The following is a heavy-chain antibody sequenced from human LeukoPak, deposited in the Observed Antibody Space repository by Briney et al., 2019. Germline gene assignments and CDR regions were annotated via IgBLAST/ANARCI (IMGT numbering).Heavy chain of an antibody. CDR3: ARVTGPMVRGVIITEYYFDY. Sequence: GGSLRLSCEASGFTFTTYSMTWVRQAPGKGLEWVSIISSGSSAIFSADSVKGRFTISRDNSKNTLYLQMNSLRAEDTAVYYCARVTGPMVRGVIITEYYFDYWGQGTLVTVSS. CDR2: ISSGSSAI. D-gene: IGHD3-10*01. CDR1: GFTFTTYS. V-gene: IGHV3-48*01. J-gene: IGHJ4*02.